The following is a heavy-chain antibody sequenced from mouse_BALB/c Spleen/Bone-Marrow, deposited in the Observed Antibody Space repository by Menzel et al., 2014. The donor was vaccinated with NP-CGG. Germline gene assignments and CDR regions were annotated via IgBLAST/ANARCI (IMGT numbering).Heavy chain of an antibody. J-gene: IGHJ2*01. CDR2: IDPANGNT. CDR3: ARVRLLRIRGLVY. CDR1: GFNIKDTY. V-gene: IGHV14-3*02. Sequence: VQLQQSGAELVKPGASVKLSCTASGFNIKDTYMHWVKQRPEQGLEWIGRIDPANGNTKYDPKFQGKATITADTSSNTAYLQLSSLTSEDTAVYYCARVRLLRIRGLVYWGQGTTLTVSS. D-gene: IGHD1-1*01.